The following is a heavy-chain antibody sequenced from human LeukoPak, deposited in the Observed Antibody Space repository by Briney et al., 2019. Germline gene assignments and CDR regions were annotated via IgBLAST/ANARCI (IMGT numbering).Heavy chain of an antibody. V-gene: IGHV4-38-2*02. D-gene: IGHD3-3*01. J-gene: IGHJ6*03. Sequence: SETLSLTCTFSGYSISSGYYWGWIRQPPGKGLEWIGSIYHSGSTYYNPSLKSRVTISVDTSKNQFSLKLSSVTAADTAVYYCARESWGSGYSSGEYYMDVWGKGTTVTVSS. CDR1: GYSISSGYY. CDR3: ARESWGSGYSSGEYYMDV. CDR2: IYHSGST.